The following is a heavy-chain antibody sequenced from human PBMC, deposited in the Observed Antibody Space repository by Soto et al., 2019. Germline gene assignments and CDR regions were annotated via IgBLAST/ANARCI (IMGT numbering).Heavy chain of an antibody. J-gene: IGHJ6*02. Sequence: GSLRLSCAASGFTFSSYGMHWVRQAPGKGLEWVAVISYDGSNKYYADSVKGRFTISRDNSKNTLYLQMNSLRAEDTAVYYCAKDPRSSSYYYYYYGMDVWGQGTTVTVSS. V-gene: IGHV3-30*18. CDR3: AKDPRSSSYYYYYYGMDV. CDR2: ISYDGSNK. D-gene: IGHD6-13*01. CDR1: GFTFSSYG.